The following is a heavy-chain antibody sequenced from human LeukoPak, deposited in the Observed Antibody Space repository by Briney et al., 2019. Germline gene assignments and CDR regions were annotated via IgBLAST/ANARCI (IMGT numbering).Heavy chain of an antibody. Sequence: TLSLTCTVSGGSITETSYHWNWIRQPPGKALEWLALIYWNDDKRYSPSLKSRLTITKDTSKNQVVLTMTNMDPVDTATYYCAHLRLTLIRGGFDPWGQGTLVTVSS. J-gene: IGHJ5*02. CDR1: GGSITETSYH. CDR3: AHLRLTLIRGGFDP. V-gene: IGHV2-5*08. CDR2: IYWNDDK. D-gene: IGHD3-10*01.